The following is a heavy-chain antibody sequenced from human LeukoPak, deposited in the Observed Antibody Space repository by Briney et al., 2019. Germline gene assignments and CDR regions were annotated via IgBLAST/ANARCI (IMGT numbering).Heavy chain of an antibody. V-gene: IGHV3-33*01. D-gene: IGHD6-6*01. CDR1: GFSFSSHG. Sequence: GGSLRLSCAASGFSFSSHGMHWVRQVPGKGLEWVAVIWYDGSKKYYADFVKGRFTTSRDNFKNTMSLQMNSLRADDTAVYYCARDREAARPGWFDPWGQGTLVTVSP. CDR3: ARDREAARPGWFDP. CDR2: IWYDGSKK. J-gene: IGHJ5*02.